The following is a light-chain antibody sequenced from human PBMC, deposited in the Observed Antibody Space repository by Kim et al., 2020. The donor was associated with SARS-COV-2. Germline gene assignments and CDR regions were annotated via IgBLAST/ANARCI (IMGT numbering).Light chain of an antibody. CDR2: GAS. Sequence: EIVLTQSPGTLSLSPGERATLSCRASQSVSYSQLAWYQQKPGQAPRLLIFGASSRATTIPDRFSGSGSGTAFTLTNSRLEPEDFAVYFCHQYASSPRTFGQGTKVDIK. CDR1: QSVSYSQ. CDR3: HQYASSPRT. V-gene: IGKV3-20*01. J-gene: IGKJ1*01.